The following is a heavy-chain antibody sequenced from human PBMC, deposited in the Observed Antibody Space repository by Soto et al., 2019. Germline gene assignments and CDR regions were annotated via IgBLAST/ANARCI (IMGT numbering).Heavy chain of an antibody. Sequence: PSETLSLTCTVSGGSISSGGYYWSWIRQHPGKGLEWIGYIYYSGSTYYNPSLKSRVTISVDTSKNQFSLKLSSVTAADTAVYYCAREGGGVRITMVRGVIPPRYYGMDVWGQGTTVTVSS. CDR2: IYYSGST. CDR1: GGSISSGGYY. V-gene: IGHV4-31*03. CDR3: AREGGGVRITMVRGVIPPRYYGMDV. J-gene: IGHJ6*02. D-gene: IGHD3-10*01.